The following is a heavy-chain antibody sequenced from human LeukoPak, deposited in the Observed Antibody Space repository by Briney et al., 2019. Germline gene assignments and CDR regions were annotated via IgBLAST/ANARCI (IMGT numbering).Heavy chain of an antibody. J-gene: IGHJ4*02. D-gene: IGHD5-12*01. CDR2: IIPIFGSA. CDR3: ARGYSYGGYDSH. Sequence: GSSVKVSCKASGGTFSSYGISWVRQAPGQGLEWMGGIIPIFGSAYYSQKFQGRVTITADESTSTAYMELSSLRSEDTAVYYCARGYSYGGYDSHWGQGTLVTVSS. V-gene: IGHV1-69*01. CDR1: GGTFSSYG.